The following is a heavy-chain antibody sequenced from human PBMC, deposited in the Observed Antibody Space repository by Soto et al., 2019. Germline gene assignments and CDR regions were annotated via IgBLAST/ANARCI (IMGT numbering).Heavy chain of an antibody. D-gene: IGHD2-15*01. V-gene: IGHV4-31*03. CDR2: IYYSGST. CDR3: ARTSIAATRYNWFDP. J-gene: IGHJ5*02. CDR1: GGSISSGGYY. Sequence: PSETLSLTCTVSGGSISSGGYYWSWIRQHPGKGLEWIGYIYYSGSTYYNPSLKSRVTISVDTFKNQFSLKLSSVTAADTAVYYCARTSIAATRYNWFDPWGQGTLVTSPQ.